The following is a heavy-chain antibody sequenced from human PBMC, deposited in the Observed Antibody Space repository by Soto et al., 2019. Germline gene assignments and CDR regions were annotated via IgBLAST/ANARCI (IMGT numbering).Heavy chain of an antibody. CDR3: ARDKCAYYSHLGY. Sequence: QVLLVQSGAEVKKPGSSVKVSCKLSGATFSSYAMSWVRQAPGQGLEWIGGFIPFFGTPNSAQKFQGRVNITADTSTATSYLELSSLRYDGTAVYYGARDKCAYYSHLGYWGHGTLVTGSS. CDR1: GATFSSYA. D-gene: IGHD3-22*01. J-gene: IGHJ4*01. V-gene: IGHV1-69*06. CDR2: FIPFFGTP.